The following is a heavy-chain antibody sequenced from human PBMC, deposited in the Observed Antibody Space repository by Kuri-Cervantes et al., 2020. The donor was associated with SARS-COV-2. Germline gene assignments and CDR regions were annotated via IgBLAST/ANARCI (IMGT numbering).Heavy chain of an antibody. J-gene: IGHJ4*02. V-gene: IGHV4-34*01. Sequence: SETLSLTCAVYGGSLSGYYWSWIRQPPGKGLEWIWEINHGGSTNYNPSLKSRVTISVDTSKNQFSLKLSSVTAADTAVYYCARGQRITMVRGVMGFDYWGQGTLVTVSS. CDR2: INHGGST. CDR3: ARGQRITMVRGVMGFDY. CDR1: GGSLSGYY. D-gene: IGHD3-10*01.